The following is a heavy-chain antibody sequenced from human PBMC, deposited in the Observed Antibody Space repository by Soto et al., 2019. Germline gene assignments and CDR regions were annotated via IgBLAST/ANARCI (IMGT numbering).Heavy chain of an antibody. CDR2: IYYSGTT. D-gene: IGHD3-22*01. CDR1: GGSSSNGGYY. V-gene: IGHV4-31*03. J-gene: IGHJ4*02. Sequence: QVQLQESGPGLVQPSQTLSLTCTVSGGSSSNGGYYWSWIRQHPGKGLAWIGDIYYSGTTYYNPFIKSRLTISFDTSRTQLSLEVNSVSAADTAVYYCARVVSSGYTFEHWGQGTLVTVSS. CDR3: ARVVSSGYTFEH.